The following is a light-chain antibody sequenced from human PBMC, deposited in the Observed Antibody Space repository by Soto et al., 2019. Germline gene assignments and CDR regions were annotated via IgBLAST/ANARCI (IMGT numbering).Light chain of an antibody. J-gene: IGKJ1*01. CDR2: DAS. V-gene: IGKV1-5*01. Sequence: DSQMTQSPSTLSASVGDRFTITCRASQSITNRLAWYQQKPGKAPKVLIYDASSLESGVPSRLSGSGSETEFILTISSLQPDDFATYCCQHYGGMWAFGQGTKVDIK. CDR1: QSITNR. CDR3: QHYGGMWA.